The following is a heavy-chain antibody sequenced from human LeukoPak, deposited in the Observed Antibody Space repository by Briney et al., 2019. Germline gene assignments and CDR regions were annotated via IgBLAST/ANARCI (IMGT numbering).Heavy chain of an antibody. D-gene: IGHD3-10*01. CDR2: ISWDGGST. V-gene: IGHV3-43*01. Sequence: GGSLRLSCAASGFTFDDYTMHWVRHAPGKGLEWVSLISWDGGSTYYADSVKGRFTISRDNSKNSLYLQMNSLRTEDTALYYCAKATRKYGSGSPDYWGQGTLVTVSS. CDR3: AKATRKYGSGSPDY. CDR1: GFTFDDYT. J-gene: IGHJ4*02.